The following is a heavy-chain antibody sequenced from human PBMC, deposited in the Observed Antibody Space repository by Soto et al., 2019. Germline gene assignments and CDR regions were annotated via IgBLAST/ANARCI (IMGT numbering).Heavy chain of an antibody. CDR3: ARDGAGGRPDY. CDR1: GVTFSSYW. V-gene: IGHV3-74*01. J-gene: IGHJ4*02. CDR2: INSDGSGT. Sequence: EVQLVESGGGLVQPGGSLRPSCAASGVTFSSYWMHWVRQAPGTELVWVSRINSDGSGTNYADFVKGRFTISRDKAKITLYLQMNSPRAEDTAVYYCARDGAGGRPDYWGQGTLVTVSS. D-gene: IGHD1-26*01.